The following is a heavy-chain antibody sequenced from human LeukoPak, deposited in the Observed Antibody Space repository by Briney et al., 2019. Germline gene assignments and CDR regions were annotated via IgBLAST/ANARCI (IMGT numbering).Heavy chain of an antibody. CDR2: ISNTGSYI. D-gene: IGHD4-17*01. CDR1: GFTFSSYY. V-gene: IGHV3-21*01. J-gene: IGHJ4*02. Sequence: GGSLRLSCAASGFTFSSYYMNWVRQAPGKGLEWVSSISNTGSYIYYADSVKGRFTVSRDNAKNSLYLQMNSLRAEDTAVYYCARDRRAVTTTFDSWGPGTLLTVSS. CDR3: ARDRRAVTTTFDS.